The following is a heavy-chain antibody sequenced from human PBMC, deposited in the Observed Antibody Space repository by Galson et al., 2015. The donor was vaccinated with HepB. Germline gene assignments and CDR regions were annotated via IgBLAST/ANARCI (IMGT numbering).Heavy chain of an antibody. D-gene: IGHD4-23*01. CDR1: GFTFSNYA. CDR2: ISSDGSTK. Sequence: SLRLSCAASGFTFSNYAMHWVRQAPGKGLEWVAVISSDGSTKYYADSVRGRFTISRDNSKNTLYLQMNSLRAEDTAVYHCARDGRGVDYGGLQYYFDYWGQGTLVTVSS. V-gene: IGHV3-30*14. CDR3: ARDGRGVDYGGLQYYFDY. J-gene: IGHJ4*02.